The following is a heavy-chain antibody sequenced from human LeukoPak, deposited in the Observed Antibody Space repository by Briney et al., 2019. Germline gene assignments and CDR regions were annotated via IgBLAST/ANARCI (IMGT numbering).Heavy chain of an antibody. D-gene: IGHD3-10*01. CDR3: ARGSSDFLWFGELLFDY. CDR1: GYTFTSYG. CDR2: ISAYNGNT. J-gene: IGHJ4*02. V-gene: IGHV1-18*01. Sequence: ASVKVSCKASGYTFTSYGISWVRQAPGQGLECIGWISAYNGNTNYAQKLQGRVTMTTDTSTSTAYMELRSLRSDDTAVYYCARGSSDFLWFGELLFDYWGQGTLVTVSS.